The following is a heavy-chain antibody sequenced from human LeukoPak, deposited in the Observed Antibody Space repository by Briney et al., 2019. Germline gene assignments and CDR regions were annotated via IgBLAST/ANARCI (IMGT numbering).Heavy chain of an antibody. CDR1: GFSFTSAW. D-gene: IGHD3-3*01. CDR2: IKDNIDGGTT. CDR3: TTDFSHFDLSSGHYSY. Sequence: KAGGSLRLSCVASGFSFTSAWMVWVRQAPGKGLEWVGRIKDNIDGGTTDLAAPVKGRFTISRDDSRSTVYLQMDSLKTEDTAVYYCTTDFSHFDLSSGHYSYWGLGTLVTVSS. V-gene: IGHV3-15*01. J-gene: IGHJ4*02.